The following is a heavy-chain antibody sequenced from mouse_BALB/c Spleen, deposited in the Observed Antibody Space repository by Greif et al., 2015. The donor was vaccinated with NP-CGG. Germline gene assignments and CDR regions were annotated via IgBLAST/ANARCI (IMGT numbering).Heavy chain of an antibody. V-gene: IGHV5-9-3*01. D-gene: IGHD2-4*01. Sequence: EVNLVESGGGLVKPGGSLKLSCAASGFTFSSYAMSWVRQTPEKRLEWVATISSGGSYTYYPDSVKGRFTISRDNAKNTLYLQMSSLRSEDTAMYYCARQDDYDNYAMDYWGQGTSVTVSS. J-gene: IGHJ4*01. CDR3: ARQDDYDNYAMDY. CDR2: ISSGGSYT. CDR1: GFTFSSYA.